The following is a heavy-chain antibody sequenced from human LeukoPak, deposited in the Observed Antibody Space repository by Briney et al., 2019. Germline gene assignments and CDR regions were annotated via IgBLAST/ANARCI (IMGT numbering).Heavy chain of an antibody. CDR3: ARGIRFLEWLSGFDY. V-gene: IGHV3-20*04. CDR2: INWDGGST. D-gene: IGHD3-3*01. J-gene: IGHJ4*02. CDR1: GFTFDDYG. Sequence: GGSLRLSCAVSGFTFDDYGMSWVRQAPGKGLEWVSGINWDGGSTGYADSVKGRFTISRDNAKNSLYLQMNSLRVEDTALYYCARGIRFLEWLSGFDYWGQGILVTVSS.